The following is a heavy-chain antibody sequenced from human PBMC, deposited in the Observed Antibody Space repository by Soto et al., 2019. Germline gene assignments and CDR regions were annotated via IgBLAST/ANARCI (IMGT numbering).Heavy chain of an antibody. D-gene: IGHD3-10*01. CDR3: ASGWFGEFVYQFDY. CDR2: ISAYNGNT. J-gene: IGHJ4*02. Sequence: QVQLVQSGAEVKKPGASVKVSCKPSGYTFTSYGITWVRQAPGQGREWMGWISAYNGNTNYAQKFQGRVTMTTDTSTSTAYMELRCMGSDDTAVYYCASGWFGEFVYQFDYWGQGTLVTVSS. V-gene: IGHV1-18*01. CDR1: GYTFTSYG.